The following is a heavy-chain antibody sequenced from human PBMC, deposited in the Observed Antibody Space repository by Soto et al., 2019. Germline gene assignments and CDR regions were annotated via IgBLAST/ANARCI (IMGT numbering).Heavy chain of an antibody. V-gene: IGHV4-39*01. D-gene: IGHD3-10*01. J-gene: IGHJ5*02. Sequence: QLQLQEAGPGLVKPSETLSLIYTVSGGSISSRSYYWGWIRQPPGKGLEWIGSIYYSGTPYYRPSLKSRVTISVDTSKNQFSLKVYSVTAADTAVYYCARHVEEEYYYGSNFDPWGQGTLVTVSS. CDR2: IYYSGTP. CDR3: ARHVEEEYYYGSNFDP. CDR1: GGSISSRSYY.